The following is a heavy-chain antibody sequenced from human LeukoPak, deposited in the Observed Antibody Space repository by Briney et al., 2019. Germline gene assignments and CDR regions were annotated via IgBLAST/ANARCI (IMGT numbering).Heavy chain of an antibody. D-gene: IGHD1-26*01. CDR2: MRYDGSDE. CDR1: GFTFSTYG. Sequence: PGGSLRLSCAASGFTFSTYGMHWVRQAPGKGLKWVAFMRYDGSDEHYADSVQGRFTISRDNSYNTLYLQMNSLRAEDTALYYCARDLGLSVGATPFDFWGQGTLVTVSS. CDR3: ARDLGLSVGATPFDF. V-gene: IGHV3-30*02. J-gene: IGHJ4*02.